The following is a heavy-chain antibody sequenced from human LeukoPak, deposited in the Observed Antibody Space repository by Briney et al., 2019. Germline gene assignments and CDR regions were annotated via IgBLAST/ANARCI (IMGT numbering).Heavy chain of an antibody. V-gene: IGHV1-2*02. CDR3: ARDERYDSSGYPFDS. D-gene: IGHD3-22*01. CDR1: GYTFTGYF. Sequence: ASVKVSCKASGYTFTGYFMHWVRQAPGQGLEWMGWINPNSGDTNCAQKFQGRVTITRDTSISTAYMELSSLRSDDTAMYYCARDERYDSSGYPFDSWGQGTLVTVSS. CDR2: INPNSGDT. J-gene: IGHJ4*02.